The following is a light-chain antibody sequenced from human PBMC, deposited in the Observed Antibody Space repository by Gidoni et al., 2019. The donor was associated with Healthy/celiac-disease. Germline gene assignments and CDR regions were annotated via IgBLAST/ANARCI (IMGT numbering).Light chain of an antibody. CDR3: QQHSNCPPFT. V-gene: IGKV3-11*01. CDR2: DSS. Sequence: IVLSQYPATLSLSPWESVTLSCRASQSVSSYLVWYQQKHGQAPSLLIYDSSNRATGIPPRFSGSGSGTDFTLTISSLVPEDFAVYYCQQHSNCPPFTFGPGTKVDIK. CDR1: QSVSSY. J-gene: IGKJ3*01.